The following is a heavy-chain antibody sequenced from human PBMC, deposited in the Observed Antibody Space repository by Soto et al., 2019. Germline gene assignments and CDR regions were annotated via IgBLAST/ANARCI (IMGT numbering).Heavy chain of an antibody. V-gene: IGHV4-4*02. D-gene: IGHD5-12*01. J-gene: IGHJ4*01. CDR3: ATRGGYNAETRLDD. CDR2: IYHSGNT. Sequence: QVQLQESGPGLVKPSGTLSLTCTVSGGSIRSSYWWTWIRQSPGKGLEWIGEIYHSGNTNYNPSLKSRVAISVDMSKNQVSLTLTSVTAADTATYYCATRGGYNAETRLDDWGHGILVTVSS. CDR1: GGSIRSSYW.